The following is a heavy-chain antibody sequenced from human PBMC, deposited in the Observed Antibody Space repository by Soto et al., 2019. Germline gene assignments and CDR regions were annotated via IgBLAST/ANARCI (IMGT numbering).Heavy chain of an antibody. J-gene: IGHJ6*02. CDR1: GDSINNYY. Sequence: QVQLQESGPGLVKPSETLSLTCTVSGDSINNYYWSWIRQPPGKGLEWVGYSYFSGSTNYNPSLKSRATISVDASRNQFSLKLSSVTAADSAVYYCANCGRGTGYFYGVNVWGPGTTVTVSS. D-gene: IGHD1-1*01. CDR3: ANCGRGTGYFYGVNV. V-gene: IGHV4-4*09. CDR2: SYFSGST.